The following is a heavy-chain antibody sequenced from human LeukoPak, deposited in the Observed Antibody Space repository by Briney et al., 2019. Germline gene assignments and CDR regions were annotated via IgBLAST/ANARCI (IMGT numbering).Heavy chain of an antibody. CDR2: ISGSGGST. CDR3: ARDFWKDGYNSLDY. D-gene: IGHD5-24*01. Sequence: GSLRLSCAASGFTFSSYAMSWVRQAPGKGLEWVSAISGSGGSTYYADSVKGRFTISRDNSKNTLYLQMNSLRAEDTAVFYCARDFWKDGYNSLDYWGQGTLVTVSS. J-gene: IGHJ4*02. CDR1: GFTFSSYA. V-gene: IGHV3-23*01.